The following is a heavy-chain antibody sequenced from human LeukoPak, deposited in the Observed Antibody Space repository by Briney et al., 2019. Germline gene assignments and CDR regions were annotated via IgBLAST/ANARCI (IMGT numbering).Heavy chain of an antibody. J-gene: IGHJ4*02. CDR2: ISWNSGSI. Sequence: PGGSLRLSCAASGFTFDDYAMHWVRQAPGNGLEWVSGISWNSGSIGYADSVKGRFTISRDNAKNSLYLQMNSLRAEDTALYYCAKDFQYYDSSGYLDYWGQGTLVTVSS. V-gene: IGHV3-9*01. CDR1: GFTFDDYA. CDR3: AKDFQYYDSSGYLDY. D-gene: IGHD3-22*01.